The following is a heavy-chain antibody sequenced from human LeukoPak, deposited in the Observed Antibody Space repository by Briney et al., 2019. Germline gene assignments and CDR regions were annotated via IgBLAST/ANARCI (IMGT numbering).Heavy chain of an antibody. V-gene: IGHV3-48*01. Sequence: GGSLRLSCAASGFTFSSYSMNWVRQAPGKGLEWVSYISSSSSTIYYADFVKGRFTISRDNAKNSLYLQMNSLRAEDTAVCYCARGLQSDYWGQGTLVTVSS. D-gene: IGHD4-11*01. CDR1: GFTFSSYS. CDR3: ARGLQSDY. J-gene: IGHJ4*02. CDR2: ISSSSSTI.